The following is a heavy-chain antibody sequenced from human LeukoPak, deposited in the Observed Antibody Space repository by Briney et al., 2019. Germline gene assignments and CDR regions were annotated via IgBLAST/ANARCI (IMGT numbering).Heavy chain of an antibody. V-gene: IGHV3-9*01. Sequence: GRSLRLSCAASGFTFDDYAMHWVRQAPGKGLEWVSGISWNSGSIGYADSVKGRFTISRDNAKNSLYLQMNSLRAEDTALYYCAKDEWYDYWGQGTLVTVSS. J-gene: IGHJ4*02. CDR3: AKDEWYDY. CDR1: GFTFDDYA. CDR2: ISWNSGSI. D-gene: IGHD3-3*01.